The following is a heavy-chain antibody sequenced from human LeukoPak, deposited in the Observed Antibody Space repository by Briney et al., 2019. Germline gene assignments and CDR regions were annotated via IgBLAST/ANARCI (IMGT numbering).Heavy chain of an antibody. CDR1: GYTFTSYY. V-gene: IGHV1-46*03. CDR2: INPSGGST. CDR3: ASEYYYYGMDV. J-gene: IGHJ6*02. Sequence: GASVKVSCKASGYTFTSYYMHWVRQAPGQGLEWMGIINPSGGSTSYAQKFQGRVTMTRDTSTSTVYMELSSLRSEETAVYYCASEYYYYGMDVWGQGTTVTVSS.